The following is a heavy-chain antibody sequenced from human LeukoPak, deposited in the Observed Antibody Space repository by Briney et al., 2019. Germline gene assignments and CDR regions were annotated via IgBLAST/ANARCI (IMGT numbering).Heavy chain of an antibody. CDR3: AKDQAPRAARVIYFDY. V-gene: IGHV3-23*01. Sequence: GGSLRLSCTASGFTFGDYAMSWVRQAPGKGLEWVSGISDGGVRTYYTDSVKGRFTISRDNSKNTLYLQMDSLRVEDTAVYYCAKDQAPRAARVIYFDYWGQGNLVTVSS. J-gene: IGHJ4*02. CDR2: ISDGGVRT. CDR1: GFTFGDYA. D-gene: IGHD2-15*01.